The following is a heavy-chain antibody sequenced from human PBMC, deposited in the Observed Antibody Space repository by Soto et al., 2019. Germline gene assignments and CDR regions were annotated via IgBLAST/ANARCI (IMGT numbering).Heavy chain of an antibody. CDR1: GGSISSSSYY. CDR3: ARVSGGPTDY. D-gene: IGHD3-10*01. CDR2: IYYSGST. V-gene: IGHV4-39*01. Sequence: SETLSLTCTVSGGSISSSSYYWGWIRQPPGKGLEWIGSIYYSGSTYYNPSLKSRVTISVDTSKNQFSLKLSSVTAADTAVYYCARVSGGPTDYWGQGTLVTVSS. J-gene: IGHJ4*02.